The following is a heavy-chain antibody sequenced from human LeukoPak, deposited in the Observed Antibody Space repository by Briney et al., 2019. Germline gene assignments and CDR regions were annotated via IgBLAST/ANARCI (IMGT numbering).Heavy chain of an antibody. Sequence: GGSLRLSCSASGSTFSSYSMNWVRQAPGKGLEWVSYIGSSRSTIYYADSVKGRFTISRDNAKNSLYLQMNSLRAEDTAVYYCAREAKNTDTFDIWGQGTMVTVSS. V-gene: IGHV3-48*04. CDR2: IGSSRSTI. CDR1: GSTFSSYS. CDR3: AREAKNTDTFDI. J-gene: IGHJ3*02.